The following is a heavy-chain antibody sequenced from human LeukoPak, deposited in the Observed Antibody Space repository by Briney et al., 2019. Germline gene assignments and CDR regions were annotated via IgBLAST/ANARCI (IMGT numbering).Heavy chain of an antibody. Sequence: PSETLSLTCAVSGYSISSGYYWGWIRQPPGKGLEWIGSIYHSGSTYYNPSLKSRVTISVDTSKNQFSLKLSSVTAADTAVCYCARVQDLGYCSSTSCRDWFDPWGQGTLVTVSS. CDR1: GYSISSGYY. J-gene: IGHJ5*02. CDR2: IYHSGST. CDR3: ARVQDLGYCSSTSCRDWFDP. D-gene: IGHD2-2*01. V-gene: IGHV4-38-2*01.